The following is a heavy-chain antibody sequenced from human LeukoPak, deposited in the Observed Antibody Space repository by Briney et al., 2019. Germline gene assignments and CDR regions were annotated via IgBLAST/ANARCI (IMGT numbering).Heavy chain of an antibody. D-gene: IGHD3-22*01. J-gene: IGHJ5*02. CDR2: MNPNSGNT. CDR1: GYTFTSYD. CDR3: ARDGSSGTWFDP. V-gene: IGHV1-8*01. Sequence: ASVKVSCKASGYTFTSYDINWVRQATGQGLEWMGWMNPNSGNTGYAQKFQGRVTMTRDTSISTAYMELSRLRSDDTAVYYCARDGSSGTWFDPWGQGTLVTVSS.